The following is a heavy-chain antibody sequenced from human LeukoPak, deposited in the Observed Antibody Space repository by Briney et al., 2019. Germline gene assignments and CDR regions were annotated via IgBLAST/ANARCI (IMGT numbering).Heavy chain of an antibody. CDR1: GYTFTTYA. CDR2: ISAYYGNT. D-gene: IGHD3-10*01. CDR3: ARESYYYGSGSYLPDYDY. J-gene: IGHJ4*02. V-gene: IGHV1-18*01. Sequence: GASVKVSCKASGYTFTTYAISWVRQAPGQGLEWMGWISAYYGNTTYAQKFQGRVTMTTDTSTSTAYMELRSLRSDDTAVYYCARESYYYGSGSYLPDYDYWGQGTLVTVSS.